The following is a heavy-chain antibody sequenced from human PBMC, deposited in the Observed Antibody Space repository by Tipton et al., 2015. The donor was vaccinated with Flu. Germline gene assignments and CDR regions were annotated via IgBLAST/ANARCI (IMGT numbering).Heavy chain of an antibody. CDR1: GGSISSSSYY. D-gene: IGHD6-19*01. J-gene: IGHJ4*02. V-gene: IGHV4-39*01. CDR2: IYYSGST. CDR3: ARRVGVSQYSSGWYGSFDY. Sequence: TLSLTCTVSGGSISSSSYYWGWIRQPPGKGLEWIGSIYYSGSTYYNPSLKSRVTISVDTSKNQFSLKLSSVTAADTAVYYCARRVGVSQYSSGWYGSFDYWGQGTLATVSS.